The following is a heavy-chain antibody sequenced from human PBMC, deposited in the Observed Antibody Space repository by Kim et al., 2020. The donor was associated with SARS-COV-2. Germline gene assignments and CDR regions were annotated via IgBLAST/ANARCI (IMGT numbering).Heavy chain of an antibody. D-gene: IGHD6-19*01. CDR3: ARAYSSGWYVFDY. J-gene: IGHJ4*02. V-gene: IGHV1-69*01. Sequence: YAQKCQGRVTITADESTSTAYMELSSLRSEDTAVYYCARAYSSGWYVFDYWGQGTLVTVSS.